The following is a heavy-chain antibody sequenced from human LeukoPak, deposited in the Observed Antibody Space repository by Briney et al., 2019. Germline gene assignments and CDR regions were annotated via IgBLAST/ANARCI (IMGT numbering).Heavy chain of an antibody. D-gene: IGHD4-23*01. Sequence: SXXLSLTCTVSGGSISSYYWSWIRQPAGKGLEWIGRIYTSGSTNYNPSLKSRVTMSVDTSKNQFSLKLSSVTAADTAVYYCARESVYGGNSPDAFDIWGQGTMVTVSS. CDR2: IYTSGST. J-gene: IGHJ3*02. CDR3: ARESVYGGNSPDAFDI. CDR1: GGSISSYY. V-gene: IGHV4-4*07.